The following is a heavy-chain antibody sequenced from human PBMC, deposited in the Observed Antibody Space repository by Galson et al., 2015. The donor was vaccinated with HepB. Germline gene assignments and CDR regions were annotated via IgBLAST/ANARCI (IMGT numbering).Heavy chain of an antibody. D-gene: IGHD1-26*01. CDR3: TRKELGAPTAPLGY. J-gene: IGHJ4*02. V-gene: IGHV3-72*01. Sequence: SLRLSCAASGFTFSDHFMDWVRQAPGKGLEWVGRTRNKANSYITQYAASVKGRFTISRDDSENSLYLQMNSLKTEDTAVYYCTRKELGAPTAPLGYWGQGTLVTVSS. CDR2: TRNKANSYIT. CDR1: GFTFSDHF.